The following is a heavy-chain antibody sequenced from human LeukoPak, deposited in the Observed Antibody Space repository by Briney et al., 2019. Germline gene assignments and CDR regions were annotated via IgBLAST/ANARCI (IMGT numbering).Heavy chain of an antibody. J-gene: IGHJ4*02. CDR3: AVDYAGGRHY. Sequence: PSGTLSLTCTVSGGSISSYYWSWLRQPAGKGLEWIGRIYTSGSTNYNPSLKSRVIMSVDTSKNQFSLKLSSVTAADTAVYYCAVDYAGGRHYWGQGTLVTVSS. CDR1: GGSISSYY. CDR2: IYTSGST. V-gene: IGHV4-4*07. D-gene: IGHD4-17*01.